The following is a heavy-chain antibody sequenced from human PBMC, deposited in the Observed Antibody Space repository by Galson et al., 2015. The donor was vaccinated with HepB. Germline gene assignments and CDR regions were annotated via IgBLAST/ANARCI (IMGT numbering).Heavy chain of an antibody. Sequence: SLRLSCAASGFTFTSYSIHWVRQAPGKGLEWVASMPYDGNNRYYIDSVKGRFTISRDNSKNALYLQMNSLKYEDTAVYYCARTGSAMVSSFEYWGQGTVVIVSS. V-gene: IGHV3-30*04. CDR3: ARTGSAMVSSFEY. D-gene: IGHD5-18*01. CDR1: GFTFTSYS. J-gene: IGHJ4*02. CDR2: MPYDGNNR.